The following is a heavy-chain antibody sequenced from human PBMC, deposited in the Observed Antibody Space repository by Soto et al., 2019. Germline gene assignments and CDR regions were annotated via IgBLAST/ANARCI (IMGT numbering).Heavy chain of an antibody. D-gene: IGHD3-9*01. V-gene: IGHV4-31*03. CDR1: GGSISSGVYY. CDR3: ARTYYDILTGSHHYWFDP. Sequence: SETLPLTCTVSGGSISSGVYYWSWIRQHPGKGLEWIGYIYYSGSTYYNPSLKSRVTISVDTSKNQFSLKLSSVTAADTAVYYCARTYYDILTGSHHYWFDPWGQGTLVTVSS. J-gene: IGHJ5*02. CDR2: IYYSGST.